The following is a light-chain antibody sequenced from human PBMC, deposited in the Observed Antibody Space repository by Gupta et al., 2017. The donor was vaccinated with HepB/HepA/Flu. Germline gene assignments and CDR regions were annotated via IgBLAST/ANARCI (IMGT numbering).Light chain of an antibody. CDR2: DVS. CDR3: CSYAGSDTYV. Sequence: QSALTQPRSVSGSPGPSVTISCTGTSSDVGGYNYVSWYQHHPCKAHKLMIYDVSKRPAGVPDRFFGSKSGNTASLTVSGRQAEEEADYYCCSYAGSDTYVFGTGTKVTVL. V-gene: IGLV2-11*01. J-gene: IGLJ1*01. CDR1: SSDVGGYNY.